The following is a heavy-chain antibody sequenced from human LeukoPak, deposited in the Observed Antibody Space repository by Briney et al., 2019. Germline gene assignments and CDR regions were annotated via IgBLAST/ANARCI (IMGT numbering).Heavy chain of an antibody. Sequence: GGSLRLSCAASGFTVSSNYMSWVRQAPGKGLEWVSILYSGGSTYHADSVEGRFTVSRDISKNTVYLHMNSPRVEDTAVYFCARSGQTVSTPFDYWGQGTLVTVSS. CDR3: ARSGQTVSTPFDY. CDR2: LYSGGST. CDR1: GFTVSSNY. J-gene: IGHJ4*02. V-gene: IGHV3-66*01. D-gene: IGHD4-17*01.